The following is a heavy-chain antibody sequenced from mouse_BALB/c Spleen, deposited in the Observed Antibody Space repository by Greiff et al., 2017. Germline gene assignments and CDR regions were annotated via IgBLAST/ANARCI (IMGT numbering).Heavy chain of an antibody. V-gene: IGHV1S81*02. D-gene: IGHD2-4*01. CDR2: INPSNGGT. CDR3: TIYYDYAWFAY. J-gene: IGHJ3*01. CDR1: GYTFTSYY. Sequence: QVQLQQSGAELVKPGASVKLSCKASGYTFTSYYMYWVKQRPGQGLEWIGGINPSNGGTNFNEKFKSKATLTVDKSSSTAYMQLSSLTSEDSAVYYCTIYYDYAWFAYWGQGTLVTVSA.